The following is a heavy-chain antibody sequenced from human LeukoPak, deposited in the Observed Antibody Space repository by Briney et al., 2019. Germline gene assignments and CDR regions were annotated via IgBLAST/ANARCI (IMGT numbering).Heavy chain of an antibody. J-gene: IGHJ6*03. D-gene: IGHD6-25*01. CDR1: GFTFSSHG. CDR2: IRQDAIEE. CDR3: ARARTLYSGSPAHMDV. V-gene: IGHV3-7*01. Sequence: PGGSLRLSCAASGFTFSSHGMCWVRQAPGKGLEWVASIRQDAIEEYYVDSVRGRFTISRDNAKNSLSLQMNSLRAEDTAIYYCARARTLYSGSPAHMDVWGKGTTVTVSS.